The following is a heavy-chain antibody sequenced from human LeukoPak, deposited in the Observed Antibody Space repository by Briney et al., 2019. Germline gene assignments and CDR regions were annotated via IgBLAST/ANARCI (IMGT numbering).Heavy chain of an antibody. J-gene: IGHJ4*02. CDR3: AKERTVARAPFVDY. Sequence: GGSLRLSCAASGFTFSSYAMSWVRQAPGKGLEWVSAISGSGVTTYYADSVKGRFSIARDNSKNTLYPQMNSLRAEDTAVYYCAKERTVARAPFVDYRGQGTLVTVSS. V-gene: IGHV3-23*01. CDR2: ISGSGVTT. D-gene: IGHD2-2*01. CDR1: GFTFSSYA.